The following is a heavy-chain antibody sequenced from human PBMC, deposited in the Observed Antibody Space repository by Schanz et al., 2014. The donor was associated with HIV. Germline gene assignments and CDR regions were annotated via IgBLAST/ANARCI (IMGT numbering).Heavy chain of an antibody. J-gene: IGHJ6*02. CDR1: GGTFSSFV. CDR3: SRFGVFDLVVHYYGMDV. Sequence: QVQLVQSGVEVKKPGSSVKVSCRTSGGTFSSFVIVWVRQAPGQPLEWMGEIIPVLGKANYAQTFQGRLTISADDSTRTTHMELRSLRSEDTAVYYCSRFGVFDLVVHYYGMDVWGQGTTVTVS. D-gene: IGHD2-21*01. V-gene: IGHV1-69*01. CDR2: IIPVLGKA.